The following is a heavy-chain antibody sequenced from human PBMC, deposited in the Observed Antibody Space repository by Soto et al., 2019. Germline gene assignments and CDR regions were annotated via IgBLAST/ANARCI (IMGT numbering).Heavy chain of an antibody. Sequence: QVQLVQSGAEVKKPGSSVKVSCKASGGTFSSYAISWVRQAPGQGLEWMGGIIPIFGTANYAQKFQGRVTITADESTSTAYMELGSLRSEDTAVYYCARGDYYDSSGYQFGGGYWGQGTLVTVSS. D-gene: IGHD3-22*01. V-gene: IGHV1-69*12. CDR2: IIPIFGTA. CDR3: ARGDYYDSSGYQFGGGY. CDR1: GGTFSSYA. J-gene: IGHJ4*02.